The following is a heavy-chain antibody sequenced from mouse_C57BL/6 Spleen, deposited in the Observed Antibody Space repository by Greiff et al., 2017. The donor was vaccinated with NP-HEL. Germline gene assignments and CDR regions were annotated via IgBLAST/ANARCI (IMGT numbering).Heavy chain of an antibody. V-gene: IGHV2-2*01. J-gene: IGHJ4*01. Sequence: VQLKESGPGLVQPSQSLSITCTVSGFSLTSYGVHWVRQSPGKGLEWLGVIWSGGSTDYNAAFISRLSISKDNSKSQVFFKMNSLQADDTAIYYCARKNFHFAMDYWGQGTSVTVSS. CDR3: ARKNFHFAMDY. CDR2: IWSGGST. CDR1: GFSLTSYG.